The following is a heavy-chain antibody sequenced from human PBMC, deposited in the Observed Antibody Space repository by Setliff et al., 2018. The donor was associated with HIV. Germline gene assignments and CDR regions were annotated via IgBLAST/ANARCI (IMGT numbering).Heavy chain of an antibody. D-gene: IGHD1-1*01. V-gene: IGHV4-34*01. CDR1: GGSFSGYY. Sequence: SETLSLTCAVYGGSFSGYYWSWIRQPPGKGLEWIGEINHSGSTNYNPSLKSRVTISVDTSKKQFSLNLTSLTAADTAVYYCARGRKFITSRASFYYGLDVWGPGTTVTVSS. CDR3: ARGRKFITSRASFYYGLDV. CDR2: INHSGST. J-gene: IGHJ6*02.